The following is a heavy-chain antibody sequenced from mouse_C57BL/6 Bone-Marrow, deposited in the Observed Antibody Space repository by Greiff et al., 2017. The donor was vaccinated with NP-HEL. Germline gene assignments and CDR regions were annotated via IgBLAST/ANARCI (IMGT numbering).Heavy chain of an antibody. J-gene: IGHJ3*01. V-gene: IGHV2-9-1*01. CDR3: ALQTAQASGFAY. D-gene: IGHD3-2*02. CDR1: GFSLTSYA. Sequence: QVQLKESGPGLVAPSQSLSITCTVSGFSLTSYAISWVRQPPGKGLEWLGVIWPGGGTNYNSALKSRLSISKDNSKSQVFLKMNSLQTDDTARYYCALQTAQASGFAYWGQGTLVTVSA. CDR2: IWPGGGT.